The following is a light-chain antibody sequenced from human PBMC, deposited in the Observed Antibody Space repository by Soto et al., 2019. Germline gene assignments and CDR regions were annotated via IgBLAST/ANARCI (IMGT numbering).Light chain of an antibody. CDR1: QSISSW. CDR3: QQYANYWT. J-gene: IGKJ1*01. V-gene: IGKV1-5*01. Sequence: DIQMTQSPSTLSATAGDRVTNTCRARQSISSWLAGYQHKPGKAPKLLIYDASNLDSGVPSRFSGSGSGTEFSRTIRNLQPDDCATYYCQQYANYWTFGQGTRVAIQ. CDR2: DAS.